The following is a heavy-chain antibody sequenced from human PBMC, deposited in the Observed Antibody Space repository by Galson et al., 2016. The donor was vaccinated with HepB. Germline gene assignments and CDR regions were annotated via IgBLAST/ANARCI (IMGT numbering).Heavy chain of an antibody. Sequence: SLRLSCAASGFTFSSSAMSWVRQAPGKGLEWVSAISGSGGSTSYADSVKGRFTISRDNSKKTLFLQMNSLRAEDTAVYFCAKDRQWLTLRSYWYFDLWGRGTLVTVS. CDR2: ISGSGGST. V-gene: IGHV3-23*01. CDR1: GFTFSSSA. J-gene: IGHJ2*01. CDR3: AKDRQWLTLRSYWYFDL. D-gene: IGHD6-19*01.